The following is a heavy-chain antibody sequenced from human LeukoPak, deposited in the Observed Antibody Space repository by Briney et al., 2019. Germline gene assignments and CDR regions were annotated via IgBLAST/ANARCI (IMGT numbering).Heavy chain of an antibody. CDR2: INPNSGGT. J-gene: IGHJ3*02. V-gene: IGHV1-2*05. D-gene: IGHD2-15*01. CDR1: GYTFTAYY. CDR3: AIAGGGSDAFDI. Sequence: ASVKVSCKASGYTFTAYYIHWVRQAPGQGLEWMGRINPNSGGTSYAQMFQGRVTMTRDTSISTAYMELSRLRSDDTVVYYCAIAGGGSDAFDIWGQGTMVTVSS.